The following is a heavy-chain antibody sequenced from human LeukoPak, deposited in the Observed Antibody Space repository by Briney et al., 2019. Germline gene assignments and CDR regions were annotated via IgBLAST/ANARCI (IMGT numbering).Heavy chain of an antibody. CDR3: SRENGAFSPFGY. Sequence: SDTLSHPCGLSGGTITTAKSWSRDPPFPGQGLQWIGEVSLEGVRNYNPSLTSRVTMSLDRAKNLLSLNLNSVTAADTAVYYCSRENGAFSPFGYWGQGILVTV. V-gene: IGHV4/OR15-8*01. CDR1: GGTITTAKS. D-gene: IGHD2-8*01. J-gene: IGHJ4*02. CDR2: VSLEGVR.